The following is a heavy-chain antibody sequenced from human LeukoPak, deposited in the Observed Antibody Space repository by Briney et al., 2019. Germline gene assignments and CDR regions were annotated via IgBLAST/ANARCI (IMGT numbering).Heavy chain of an antibody. Sequence: SETLSLTCTVSGGSISSYYWSWIRQPPGKGLEWIGYIYYSGSTNYNPSLKSRVTISVDTSKNQFSLKLSSVTAADTAVYYCASSHVVVPAAMPGPDAFDIWGQGTMVTVSS. J-gene: IGHJ3*02. V-gene: IGHV4-59*08. CDR1: GGSISSYY. CDR3: ASSHVVVPAAMPGPDAFDI. CDR2: IYYSGST. D-gene: IGHD2-2*01.